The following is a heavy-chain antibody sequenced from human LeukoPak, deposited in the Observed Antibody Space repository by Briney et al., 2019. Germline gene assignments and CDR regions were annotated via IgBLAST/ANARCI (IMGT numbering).Heavy chain of an antibody. V-gene: IGHV1-69*13. CDR2: IIPIFGTA. J-gene: IGHJ4*02. D-gene: IGHD3-10*01. CDR3: ARVGGSGSLLYYFDY. CDR1: GGTFSSYA. Sequence: SVKVSCKASGGTFSSYAISWVRQAPGQGLEWMGGIIPIFGTANYAQKFQGRVTITADESTSTAYKELSSLRSEDTAVYYCARVGGSGSLLYYFDYWGQGTLVTVSS.